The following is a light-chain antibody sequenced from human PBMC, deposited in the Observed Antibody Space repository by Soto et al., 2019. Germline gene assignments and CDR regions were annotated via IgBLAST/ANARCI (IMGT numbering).Light chain of an antibody. CDR1: QSVSSD. V-gene: IGKV3-15*01. J-gene: IGKJ5*01. CDR3: QQYNNWPPT. Sequence: EIVMTQSQATLSVSPGERATLSGRASQSVSSDLAWYQRKPGQAPRLLIYGTSTRAIGIPARFSGSGSGTEFTLTISSLQSEDFAVYYCQQYNNWPPTFGQGRRLEV. CDR2: GTS.